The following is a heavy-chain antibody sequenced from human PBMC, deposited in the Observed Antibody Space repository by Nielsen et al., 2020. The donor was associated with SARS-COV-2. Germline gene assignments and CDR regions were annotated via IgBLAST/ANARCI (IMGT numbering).Heavy chain of an antibody. CDR3: ATRHRSGSSWYFDY. V-gene: IGHV3-30*03. J-gene: IGHJ4*02. CDR2: ISYDGSNK. CDR1: GFTFSSYG. Sequence: GESLKISCAASGFTFSSYGMHWVRQAPGKGLEWVAVISYDGSNKYYADSVKGRFTISRDNAKNSLYLQMNSLRAEDTAVYYCATRHRSGSSWYFDYWGQGTLVTVSS. D-gene: IGHD6-13*01.